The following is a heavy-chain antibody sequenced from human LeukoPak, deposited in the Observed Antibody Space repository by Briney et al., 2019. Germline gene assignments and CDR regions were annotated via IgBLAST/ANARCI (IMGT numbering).Heavy chain of an antibody. Sequence: PSETLSLICAVYGGSFSGYYWSWIRQPPGKGLEWIGEINHSGSTNYNPSLKSRVTISVDTSKNQFSLKLSSVTAADTAVYYCARGKQWLVRTPLDYWGQGTLVTVSS. CDR1: GGSFSGYY. J-gene: IGHJ4*02. V-gene: IGHV4-34*01. D-gene: IGHD6-19*01. CDR3: ARGKQWLVRTPLDY. CDR2: INHSGST.